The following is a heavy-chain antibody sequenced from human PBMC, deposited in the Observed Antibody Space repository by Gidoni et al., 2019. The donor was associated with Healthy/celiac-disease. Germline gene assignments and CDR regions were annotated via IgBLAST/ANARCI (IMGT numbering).Heavy chain of an antibody. V-gene: IGHV3-66*01. CDR3: ASGPGYSSSWPPALDY. Sequence: VQLVESGGGLVQPGESLRLSCAASRFPVSRNYMSWVRQAPGKGLEWVSVIYSGGSTYDADSVKGRFTISRDNSKNTLYLQMNSLRAEDTAVYYCASGPGYSSSWPPALDYWGQGTLVTVSS. CDR2: IYSGGST. D-gene: IGHD6-13*01. J-gene: IGHJ4*02. CDR1: RFPVSRNY.